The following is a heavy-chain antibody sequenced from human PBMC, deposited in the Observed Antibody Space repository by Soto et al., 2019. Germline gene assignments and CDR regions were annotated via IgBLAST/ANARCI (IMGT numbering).Heavy chain of an antibody. CDR3: ALIYYDGGGPGVFDF. Sequence: PGGSLRLSCAASGFTFSNYAMSWVRQAPGKGLEWVSTISGSGGSTYYADSVKGRFTISRDNSKNTLYLQMNSLRAEDTAVYYCALIYYDGGGPGVFDFWGQGTMVTVSS. CDR1: GFTFSNYA. D-gene: IGHD3-22*01. J-gene: IGHJ3*01. CDR2: ISGSGGST. V-gene: IGHV3-23*01.